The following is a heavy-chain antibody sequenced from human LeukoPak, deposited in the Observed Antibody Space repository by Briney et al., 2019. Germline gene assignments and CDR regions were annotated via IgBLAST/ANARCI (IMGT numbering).Heavy chain of an antibody. CDR3: ARGERHGDYTLDS. CDR2: ISFHGSDK. J-gene: IGHJ4*02. CDR1: GFTFSDYA. Sequence: GGSLRLSCAASGFTFSDYALHWVRQAPGKGLECVAFISFHGSDKYYADSVKGRFTISRDGSKNTVFLQMSSLRAEDTAVYYCARGERHGDYTLDSWGQGTLVTVSS. D-gene: IGHD4-17*01. V-gene: IGHV3-30*15.